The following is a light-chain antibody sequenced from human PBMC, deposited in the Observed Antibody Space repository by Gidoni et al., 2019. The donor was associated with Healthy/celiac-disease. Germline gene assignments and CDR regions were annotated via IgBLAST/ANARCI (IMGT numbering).Light chain of an antibody. Sequence: QSVLTQPPSVSGAPGQGVTISCTGSSSNLGAGYDVPWYHQLQGPAPKLLIYGNSNRPSGFPDRFSGSKSGTSASLAITGLQAEDEADYYCQSYDSSLSVVFGGGTKLTVL. CDR1: SSNLGAGYD. J-gene: IGLJ2*01. V-gene: IGLV1-40*01. CDR3: QSYDSSLSVV. CDR2: GNS.